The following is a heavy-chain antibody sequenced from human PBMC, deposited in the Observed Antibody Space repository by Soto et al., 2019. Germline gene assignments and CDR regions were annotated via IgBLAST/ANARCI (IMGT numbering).Heavy chain of an antibody. Sequence: SETLSLTCTVSGGSISNYYWSWIRQPPGKGLEWIGYISYSGNTNYNPSLKSRVTISVDTSKNQFSLKVSSVTAADTAVYYCARPEAVGKKGPFDLWGQGTLVTVSS. V-gene: IGHV4-59*01. CDR3: ARPEAVGKKGPFDL. D-gene: IGHD6-19*01. CDR2: ISYSGNT. J-gene: IGHJ4*02. CDR1: GGSISNYY.